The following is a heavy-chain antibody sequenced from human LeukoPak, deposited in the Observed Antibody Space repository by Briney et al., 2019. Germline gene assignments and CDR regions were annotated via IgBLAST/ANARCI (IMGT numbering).Heavy chain of an antibody. D-gene: IGHD3-22*01. CDR2: ISRSGETT. V-gene: IGHV3-23*01. J-gene: IGHJ4*02. CDR3: AKTHGYFDQ. CDR1: GFTFSSYC. Sequence: GGSLRLSCAASGFTFSSYCMTWLRQTPAKGLEWVAAISRSGETTYYSDSVKGRFTISRDNSKNTLFLQMNSLRVEDAAMYYCAKTHGYFDQWGQGTLVAVSS.